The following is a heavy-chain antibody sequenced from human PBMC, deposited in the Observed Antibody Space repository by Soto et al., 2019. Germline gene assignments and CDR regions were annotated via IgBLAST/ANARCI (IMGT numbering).Heavy chain of an antibody. CDR3: ARRLAYCDWLPNLYYYYGMDV. J-gene: IGHJ6*02. D-gene: IGHD3-9*01. CDR1: GGSISSSSYY. V-gene: IGHV4-39*01. Sequence: PSETLSLTCTVSGGSISSSSYYWGWIRQPPGKGLEWIGSIYYSGSTYYNPSLKSRVTISVDTSKNQFSLKLSSVTAADTAVYYCARRLAYCDWLPNLYYYYGMDVWGQGTTVTVSS. CDR2: IYYSGST.